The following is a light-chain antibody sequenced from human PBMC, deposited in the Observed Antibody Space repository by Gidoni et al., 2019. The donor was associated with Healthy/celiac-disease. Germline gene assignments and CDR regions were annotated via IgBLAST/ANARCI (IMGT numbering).Light chain of an antibody. Sequence: QSALTQPPAASGSPGQSVTISCTGTSSDVGGYNYVSWYQQPPGQAPNLMFYEVSKRPSGVPDRFSGSTSGNTASLTVSGLQAEDDADYYCSSYAGSNNVVFGGGTKLTVL. CDR3: SSYAGSNNVV. J-gene: IGLJ2*01. V-gene: IGLV2-8*01. CDR2: EVS. CDR1: SSDVGGYNY.